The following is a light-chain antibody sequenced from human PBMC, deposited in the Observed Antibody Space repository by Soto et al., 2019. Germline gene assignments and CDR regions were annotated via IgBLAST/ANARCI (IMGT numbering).Light chain of an antibody. V-gene: IGKV3-11*01. CDR3: QQRSNWPLLT. J-gene: IGKJ4*01. Sequence: EIVLTQSPATLSLSPGKRATLSCRASQSDSRYLAWYQQKPGQAPRLLIYDASTRATGIPARFSGSGSGTDFTLTISSLEPEDFAVYYCQQRSNWPLLTFGGGTKVEIK. CDR1: QSDSRY. CDR2: DAS.